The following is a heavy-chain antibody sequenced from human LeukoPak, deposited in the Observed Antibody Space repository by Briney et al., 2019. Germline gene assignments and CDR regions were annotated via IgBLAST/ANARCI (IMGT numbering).Heavy chain of an antibody. J-gene: IGHJ6*03. CDR3: AKGYCSSTSCFDYSYHMDV. Sequence: GGSLRLSCAASGFTVSSNYMSWVRQAPGKGLEWVSAISPSGGSTYYADSVKGRFTISRDNSKNTLYLQMNSLRAEDTAEYYCAKGYCSSTSCFDYSYHMDVWGKGTTVTVSS. CDR2: ISPSGGST. CDR1: GFTVSSNY. D-gene: IGHD2-2*01. V-gene: IGHV3-23*01.